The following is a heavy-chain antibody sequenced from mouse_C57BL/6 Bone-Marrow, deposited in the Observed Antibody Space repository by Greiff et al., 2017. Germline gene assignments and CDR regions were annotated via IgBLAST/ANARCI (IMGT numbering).Heavy chain of an antibody. J-gene: IGHJ4*01. CDR1: GYTFTSYW. CDR2: IYPGSGST. Sequence: VQLQPSGAELVKPGASVKMSCKASGYTFTSYWITWVKQRPGQGLEWIGDIYPGSGSTNYNEKFKSKATLTVDTSSSTAYMQLSSLTSEDSAVYYCAREDYYGSKGDYAMDYWGQGTSVTVSS. CDR3: AREDYYGSKGDYAMDY. V-gene: IGHV1-55*01. D-gene: IGHD1-1*01.